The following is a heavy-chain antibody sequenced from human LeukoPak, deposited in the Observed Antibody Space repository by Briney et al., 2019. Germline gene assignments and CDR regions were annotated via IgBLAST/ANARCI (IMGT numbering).Heavy chain of an antibody. Sequence: GGSLRLSCLASGFTFSSFAMSWVRQAPGKGLEWVSSISVSGRTTYYPDSVKGRLTISRDNSKNTLYLQMNSLRAEDTAVYYCASYDSTYWGQGTLVTVSS. CDR3: ASYDSTY. CDR1: GFTFSSFA. J-gene: IGHJ4*02. V-gene: IGHV3-23*01. CDR2: ISVSGRTT. D-gene: IGHD3-22*01.